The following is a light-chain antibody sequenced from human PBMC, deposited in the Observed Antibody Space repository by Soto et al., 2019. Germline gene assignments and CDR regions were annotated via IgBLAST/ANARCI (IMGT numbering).Light chain of an antibody. V-gene: IGKV1-16*01. Sequence: DIQMTQSPYSLSASVGDSVTITCRASQNIRTYLNWYQQKPGRAPKLLIHSASALPSGVPSRFSGSGSGTDFTLTISSLQRDDFAIYYCQQYNPYSRTFGQGTKVDI. CDR2: SAS. CDR3: QQYNPYSRT. J-gene: IGKJ1*01. CDR1: QNIRTY.